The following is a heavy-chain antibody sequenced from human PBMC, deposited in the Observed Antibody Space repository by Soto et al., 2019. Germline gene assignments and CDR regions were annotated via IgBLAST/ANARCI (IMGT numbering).Heavy chain of an antibody. CDR1: GFTFSNAW. D-gene: IGHD4-17*01. CDR3: TTDQVRNYGDYSPRFDY. V-gene: IGHV3-15*07. CDR2: IKSKTDGGTT. J-gene: IGHJ4*02. Sequence: GGSLRLSCAASGFTFSNAWMNWVRQAPGKGLEWVGRIKSKTDGGTTDYAAPVKGRFTISRDDSKNTLYLQMNSLKTEDTAVYYCTTDQVRNYGDYSPRFDYWGQGTLVTVSS.